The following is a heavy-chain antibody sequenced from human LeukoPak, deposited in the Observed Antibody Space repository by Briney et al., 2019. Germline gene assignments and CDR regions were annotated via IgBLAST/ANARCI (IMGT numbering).Heavy chain of an antibody. CDR3: ARHRYFDY. J-gene: IGHJ4*02. V-gene: IGHV4-39*07. Sequence: SETLSLTCTVSSGSISTSNYYWGWVRQPPGKALEWIGNIFYSGSTYYSPSLKSRVTISLDTSRNQFSLKLNSVTAADTAVYYCARHRYFDYWGQGTLVTVSS. CDR1: SGSISTSNYY. CDR2: IFYSGST.